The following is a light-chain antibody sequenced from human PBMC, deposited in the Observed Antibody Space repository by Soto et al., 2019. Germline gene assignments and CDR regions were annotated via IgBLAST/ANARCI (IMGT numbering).Light chain of an antibody. Sequence: IKMNKSPSSLSAYVGDRVTITCRASQSISTYLIWYQQKPGKAPKLLIYATSSLQSGVPSRFSGSGSGTDFTLTISSLQPEDFATYYCQQIYSTPPGTFGHGGNV. V-gene: IGKV1-39*01. CDR2: ATS. J-gene: IGKJ1*01. CDR1: QSISTY. CDR3: QQIYSTPPGT.